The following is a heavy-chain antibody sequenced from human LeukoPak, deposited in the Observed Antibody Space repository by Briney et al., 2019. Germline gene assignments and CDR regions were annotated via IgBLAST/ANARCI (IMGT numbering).Heavy chain of an antibody. Sequence: ASVKVSCKASGYTFTSYYMHWVRQAPRQGLEWMGIINPSGGSTSYAQKFQGRVTMTRDTSTSTVYMELSSLRSEDTAVYYCARDLKRWLQSDAFDIWGQGTMVTVSS. V-gene: IGHV1-46*03. CDR2: INPSGGST. D-gene: IGHD5-24*01. CDR3: ARDLKRWLQSDAFDI. CDR1: GYTFTSYY. J-gene: IGHJ3*02.